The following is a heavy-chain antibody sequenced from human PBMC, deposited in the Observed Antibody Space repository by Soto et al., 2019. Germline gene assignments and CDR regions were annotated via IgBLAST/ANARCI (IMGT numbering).Heavy chain of an antibody. V-gene: IGHV4-39*01. Sequence: SETLSLTCTVSGGSISSSSYYWGWIRQPPGKGLEWIGSIYYSGSTYYNPSLKSRVTISVDTSKNQFSLKLSSVTAADTAVYYCARGIEYYDFWSGYYWFDYWDQGTRVAVSS. CDR1: GGSISSSSYY. D-gene: IGHD3-3*01. CDR3: ARGIEYYDFWSGYYWFDY. CDR2: IYYSGST. J-gene: IGHJ4*02.